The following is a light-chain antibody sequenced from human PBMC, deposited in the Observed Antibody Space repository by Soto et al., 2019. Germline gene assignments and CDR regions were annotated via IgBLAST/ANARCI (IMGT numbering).Light chain of an antibody. CDR3: QQSYDTPFT. CDR2: AVS. CDR1: QSISSY. J-gene: IGKJ3*01. Sequence: DIQMTQSPSSLSASIGDRVTITCRASQSISSYLNWYQQKPGKAPKLLMYAVSTLQSGVPSRFSGSGSGTDLTLTISSLQPEDFATYFCQQSYDTPFTFGHGTQVHI. V-gene: IGKV1-39*01.